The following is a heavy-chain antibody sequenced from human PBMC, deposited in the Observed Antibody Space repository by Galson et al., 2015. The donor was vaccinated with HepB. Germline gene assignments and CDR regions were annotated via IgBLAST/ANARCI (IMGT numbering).Heavy chain of an antibody. V-gene: IGHV3-7*01. CDR3: ARDLGKGVMLG. CDR2: IEQDGSEK. Sequence: SLRLSCAASGFTFSSFWMTWVRQAPGKGLEWVANIEQDGSEKYYVDSVKGRFTISRENTKNSLYLQMNSLRAEDTAVYYCARDLGKGVMLGWGQGTLVTVSS. CDR1: GFTFSSFW. J-gene: IGHJ4*02. D-gene: IGHD3-16*01.